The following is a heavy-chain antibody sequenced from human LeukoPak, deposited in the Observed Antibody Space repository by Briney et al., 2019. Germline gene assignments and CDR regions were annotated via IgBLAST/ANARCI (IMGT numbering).Heavy chain of an antibody. V-gene: IGHV1-2*02. D-gene: IGHD1-26*01. Sequence: ASVKVSCKASGYTFTGYYMHWVRQAPGQGLEWMGWINGNSGDTNYEQKFQGRATMTRDTSISTAYLELSGLRSDDTAVYYCARGAGAIARAFDIWGQGTMVTVSS. CDR2: INGNSGDT. CDR1: GYTFTGYY. CDR3: ARGAGAIARAFDI. J-gene: IGHJ3*02.